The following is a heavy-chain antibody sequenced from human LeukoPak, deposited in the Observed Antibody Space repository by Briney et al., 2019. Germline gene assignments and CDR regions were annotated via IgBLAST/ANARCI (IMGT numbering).Heavy chain of an antibody. CDR3: ARSPKDRNCGGDCPFDY. D-gene: IGHD2-21*02. CDR1: GGTFSSYA. V-gene: IGHV1-69*05. J-gene: IGHJ4*02. CDR2: IIPIFGTA. Sequence: ASVKVSCKASGGTFSSYAISWVRQAPGQGLEWMGGIIPIFGTANYAQKFQGRVTITTDESTSTAYMELSSLRSEDTAVYYCARSPKDRNCGGDCPFDYWGQGTLVTVSS.